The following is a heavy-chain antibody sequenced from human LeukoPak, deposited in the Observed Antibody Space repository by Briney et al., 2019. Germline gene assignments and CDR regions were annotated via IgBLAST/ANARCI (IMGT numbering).Heavy chain of an antibody. D-gene: IGHD3-9*01. CDR3: AKDPSFDILTGYELDP. Sequence: GGSLRLSCAASGFTFSSYAMSWVRQAPGKGLEWVSAISGSGGSTYYADSAKGRFTISRDNSKNTLYLQMNSLRAEDTAVYYCAKDPSFDILTGYELDPWGQGTLVTVSS. CDR2: ISGSGGST. V-gene: IGHV3-23*01. CDR1: GFTFSSYA. J-gene: IGHJ5*02.